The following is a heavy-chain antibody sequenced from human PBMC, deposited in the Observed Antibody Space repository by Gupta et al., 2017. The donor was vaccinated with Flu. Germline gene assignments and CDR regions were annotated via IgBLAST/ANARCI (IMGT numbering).Heavy chain of an antibody. V-gene: IGHV4-34*01. CDR3: ARTPSITMVRGVKKGWFDP. J-gene: IGHJ5*02. Sequence: QVQLQQWGAGLLKPSETLSLTCAVYGGSFSGYYWSWIRQPPGKGLEWIGEINHSGSTNYNPSLKSRVTISVDTSKNQFSLKLSSVTAADTAVYYCARTPSITMVRGVKKGWFDPWGQGTLVTVSS. CDR2: INHSGST. D-gene: IGHD3-10*01. CDR1: GGSFSGYY.